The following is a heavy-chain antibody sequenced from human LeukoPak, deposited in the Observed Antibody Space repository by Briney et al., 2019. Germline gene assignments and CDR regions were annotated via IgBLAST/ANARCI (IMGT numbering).Heavy chain of an antibody. J-gene: IGHJ6*03. V-gene: IGHV3-30*02. Sequence: GGSLRLSCAASGFTFKTYGMHWVRQAPGKGLEGVAFIPNDGSKKYYADSVKGRFTISRDNSKNTLYLQMNSLRAEDTAVYYCAKDRWTYGDYVNYYYYMDVWGKGTTVTDSS. CDR1: GFTFKTYG. D-gene: IGHD4-17*01. CDR2: IPNDGSKK. CDR3: AKDRWTYGDYVNYYYYMDV.